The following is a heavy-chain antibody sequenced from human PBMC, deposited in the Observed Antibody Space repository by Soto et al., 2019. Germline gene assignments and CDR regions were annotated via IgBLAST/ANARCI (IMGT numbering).Heavy chain of an antibody. J-gene: IGHJ6*02. Sequence: SSVKVSRKASVCTFSSYASSWLRQAPGQGLEWMGVIIAIFGTADYAQKFQGRVTITADESTSTAYMELSRLRSEDTAVYYCARGIAGTTYFGLCPSLGYYYYYGMDVWGQGTTVTVSS. V-gene: IGHV1-69*13. D-gene: IGHD1-20*01. CDR2: IIAIFGTA. CDR1: VCTFSSYA. CDR3: ARGIAGTTYFGLCPSLGYYYYYGMDV.